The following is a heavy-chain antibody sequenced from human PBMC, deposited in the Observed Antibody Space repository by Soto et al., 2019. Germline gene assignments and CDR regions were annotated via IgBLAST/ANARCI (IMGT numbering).Heavy chain of an antibody. V-gene: IGHV3-30*03. CDR3: GQRDV. CDR2: ISYDGSNK. Sequence: GGSLRLSCAASGFTFSSYGMHWVRQAPGKGLEWVAVISYDGSNKYYADSVKGRFTISRDNSKNTLYLQMNSLRAEDTAVYYCGQRDVWGQGTTVTVSS. CDR1: GFTFSSYG. J-gene: IGHJ6*02.